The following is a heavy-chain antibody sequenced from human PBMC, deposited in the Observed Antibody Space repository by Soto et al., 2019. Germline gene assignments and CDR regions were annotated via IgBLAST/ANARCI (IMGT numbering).Heavy chain of an antibody. D-gene: IGHD2-15*01. CDR2: INPSGGST. J-gene: IGHJ4*02. Sequence: ASVKVSCKASGYTFTSYYMHWVRQAPGQGLERMGIINPSGGSTSYAQKFQGRVTMTRDTSTSTVYMELSSLRSEDTAVYYCARDKGRYCSGGSCYGGAYFGYFDYWGQGTLVTVSS. CDR3: ARDKGRYCSGGSCYGGAYFGYFDY. V-gene: IGHV1-46*03. CDR1: GYTFTSYY.